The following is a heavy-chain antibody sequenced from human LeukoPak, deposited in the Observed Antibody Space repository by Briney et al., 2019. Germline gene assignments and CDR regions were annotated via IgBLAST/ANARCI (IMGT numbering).Heavy chain of an antibody. V-gene: IGHV4-4*07. D-gene: IGHD2-2*01. Sequence: SETLSLTCTVSGGSISSYYWTWIRQPAGKGLEWIGRIYTSGSTNYNPSLKSRVTMSVDTSKNQFSLKLSSVTAADTAVYYCARERTIVVVPAAIRSGNNWFDPWGQGTLATVSS. CDR2: IYTSGST. CDR1: GGSISSYY. CDR3: ARERTIVVVPAAIRSGNNWFDP. J-gene: IGHJ5*02.